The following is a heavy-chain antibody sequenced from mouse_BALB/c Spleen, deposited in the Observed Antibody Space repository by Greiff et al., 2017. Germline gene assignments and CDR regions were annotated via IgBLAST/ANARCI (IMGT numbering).Heavy chain of an antibody. Sequence: EVHLVESGGGLVQPGGSRKLSCAASGFTFSSFGMHWVRQAPEKGLEWVAYISSGSSTIYYADTVKGRFTISRDNPKNTLFLQMTSLRSEDTAMYYCARFWDDAMDYWGQGTSVTVSS. D-gene: IGHD4-1*01. CDR3: ARFWDDAMDY. V-gene: IGHV5-17*02. J-gene: IGHJ4*01. CDR1: GFTFSSFG. CDR2: ISSGSSTI.